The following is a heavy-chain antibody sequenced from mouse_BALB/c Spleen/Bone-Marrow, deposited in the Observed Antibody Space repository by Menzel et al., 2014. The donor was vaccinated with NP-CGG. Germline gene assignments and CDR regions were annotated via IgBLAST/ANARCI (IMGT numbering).Heavy chain of an antibody. CDR2: ISSGSSTI. J-gene: IGHJ2*01. D-gene: IGHD4-1*01. Sequence: EVQLQESGEGLVQPGGSRKLSCAASGFTFSSFGMHWVRQAPERGLEWVAYISSGSSTIYYADTVKGRFTISRDNPKNTLFLQMTSLRSEDTAMYYCTRGGNWEDFDYWGQGTTLPVSS. CDR1: GFTFSSFG. CDR3: TRGGNWEDFDY. V-gene: IGHV5-17*02.